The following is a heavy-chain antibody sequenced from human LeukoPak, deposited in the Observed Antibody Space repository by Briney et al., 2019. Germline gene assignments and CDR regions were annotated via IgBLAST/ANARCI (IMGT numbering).Heavy chain of an antibody. D-gene: IGHD5-12*01. J-gene: IGHJ4*02. CDR1: GFTFSTYA. CDR2: MSYDGSDI. V-gene: IGHV3-30*04. CDR3: ARDRLGSIDY. Sequence: GGSLRLSCAASGFTFSTYAMHWVRQAPGGGLEWVALMSYDGSDIQKADSVKGRFTISRDNSKNTLYLQMNSLRAEDTAVYYCARDRLGSIDYWGQGTLVTVSS.